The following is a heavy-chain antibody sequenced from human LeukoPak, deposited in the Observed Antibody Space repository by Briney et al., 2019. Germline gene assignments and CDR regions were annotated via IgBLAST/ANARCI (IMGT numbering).Heavy chain of an antibody. CDR3: ARAYRSSYYYGSPIDY. V-gene: IGHV3-48*03. CDR2: ISSSGSTI. CDR1: GFTFSSYE. D-gene: IGHD3-10*01. J-gene: IGHJ4*02. Sequence: GGSLRLSCAASGFTFSSYEMNWVRQAPGKGLEWVSYISSSGSTIYYADSVKGRFTISRDNAKNSLYLQMNSLRAEDTAVYYCARAYRSSYYYGSPIDYWGREPWSPSPQ.